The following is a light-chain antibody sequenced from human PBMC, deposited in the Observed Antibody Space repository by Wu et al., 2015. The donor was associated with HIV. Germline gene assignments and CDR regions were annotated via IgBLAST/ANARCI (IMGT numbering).Light chain of an antibody. CDR2: AAS. CDR3: QKYNRAPWT. V-gene: IGKV1-39*01. Sequence: DIQMTQSPSSLSASVGDRVTITCRASQSISSYLNWYQQKPGKAPKLLIYAASSLQSGVPSRFSGSGSGTDFTLTISSLQPEDVATYYCQKYNRAPWTFGQGTKVEI. CDR1: QSISSY. J-gene: IGKJ1*01.